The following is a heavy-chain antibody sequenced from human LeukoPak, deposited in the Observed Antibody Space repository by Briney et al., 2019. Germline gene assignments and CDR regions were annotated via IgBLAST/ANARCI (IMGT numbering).Heavy chain of an antibody. J-gene: IGHJ1*01. V-gene: IGHV3-74*01. CDR3: ARDRTVAGSNEYFQH. D-gene: IGHD6-19*01. Sequence: PGGSLRLSCAASGFTFSSYWMHWVRQAPGKGLVWVSHINSDGISTGYVDSVKGRFTISRDNSKNTLYLQMNSLRAEDTAVYYCARDRTVAGSNEYFQHWGQGTLVTVSS. CDR1: GFTFSSYW. CDR2: INSDGIST.